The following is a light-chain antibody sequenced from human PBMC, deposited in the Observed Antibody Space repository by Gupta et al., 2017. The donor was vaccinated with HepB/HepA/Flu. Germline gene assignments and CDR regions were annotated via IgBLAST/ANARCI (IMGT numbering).Light chain of an antibody. J-gene: IGKJ1*01. Sequence: DIQMTQSPSSLSASVGDRVTITCQASQDISNYLNWYQQKPGKAPKLLIYDASNLETGVPSRFSGSGSGTDFTSTISSLQPEDIATYYCQQYDNRPPWTFGQGTKVEIK. V-gene: IGKV1-33*01. CDR2: DAS. CDR1: QDISNY. CDR3: QQYDNRPPWT.